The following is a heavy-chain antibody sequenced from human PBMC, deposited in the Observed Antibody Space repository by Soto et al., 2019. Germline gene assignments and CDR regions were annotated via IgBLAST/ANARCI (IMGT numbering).Heavy chain of an antibody. CDR2: IIPIFGTA. Sequence: SVKVSCKASGYTFTSYGMHWVRQAPGQGLEWMGGIIPIFGTANYAQKFQGRVTITADESTSTAYMELSSLRSEDTAVYYCAIVPDRSGSYGYWGQGTLVTVSS. V-gene: IGHV1-69*13. J-gene: IGHJ4*02. D-gene: IGHD1-26*01. CDR3: AIVPDRSGSYGY. CDR1: GYTFTSYG.